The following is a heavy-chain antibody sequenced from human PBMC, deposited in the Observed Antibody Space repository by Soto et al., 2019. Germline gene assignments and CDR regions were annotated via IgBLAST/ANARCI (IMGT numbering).Heavy chain of an antibody. CDR2: INHSGST. CDR1: GDSISAYY. V-gene: IGHV4-34*01. CDR3: AIPVAVAGPPRPYFDY. J-gene: IGHJ4*02. D-gene: IGHD6-19*01. Sequence: KPSETLSLTCTVSGDSISAYYWSWIRQPPGKGLEWIGEINHSGSTNYNPSLKSRVTISVDTSKNQFSLKLSSVTAADTAVYYCAIPVAVAGPPRPYFDYWGQGTLVPVSS.